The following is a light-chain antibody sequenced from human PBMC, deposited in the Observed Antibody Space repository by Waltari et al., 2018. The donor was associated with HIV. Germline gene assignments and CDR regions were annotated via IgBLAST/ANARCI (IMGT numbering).Light chain of an antibody. CDR1: SNDVGDYNH. Sequence: QSALTQPASVSGSPGPSITISCIGSSNDVGDYNHVAWYQQHPDTAPKLLIYAVTNRPPGVSNRCSCSKPGNTASLAISGLQAEDEADYFCTAYKYSTRSYVFGTGTKVTVL. V-gene: IGLV2-14*03. CDR2: AVT. CDR3: TAYKYSTRSYV. J-gene: IGLJ1*01.